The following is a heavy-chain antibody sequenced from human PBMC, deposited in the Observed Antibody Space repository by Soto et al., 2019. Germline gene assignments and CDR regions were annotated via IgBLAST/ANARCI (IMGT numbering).Heavy chain of an antibody. CDR1: GYTLTELS. J-gene: IGHJ4*02. Sequence: GASVKVSCKVSGYTLTELSMHWVRQAPGKGLEWMGGFDPEDGETIYAQKFQGRVTMTEDTSTDTAYMELSSLRSEDTAVYYCASREIAAAGTSFDYWGQGTLVTVS. V-gene: IGHV1-24*01. CDR2: FDPEDGET. D-gene: IGHD6-13*01. CDR3: ASREIAAAGTSFDY.